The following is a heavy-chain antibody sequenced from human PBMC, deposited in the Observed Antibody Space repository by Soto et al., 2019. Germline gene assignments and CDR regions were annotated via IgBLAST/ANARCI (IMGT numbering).Heavy chain of an antibody. D-gene: IGHD3-10*01. V-gene: IGHV4-39*07. Sequence: SETLSLTCTVSGGSISSSSYYWGWIRQPPGKGLEWIGSIYYSGSTYYNPSLKSRVTISVDTSKNQFSLKLSSVTAADTAVYYCARYIQILGESVTETPRPVNWFDPWGQGTLVTVSS. CDR1: GGSISSSSYY. J-gene: IGHJ5*02. CDR2: IYYSGST. CDR3: ARYIQILGESVTETPRPVNWFDP.